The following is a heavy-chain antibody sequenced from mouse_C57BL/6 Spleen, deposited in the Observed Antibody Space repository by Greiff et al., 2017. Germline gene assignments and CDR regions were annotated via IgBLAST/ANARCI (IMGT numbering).Heavy chain of an antibody. CDR1: GFSFTSYG. J-gene: IGHJ3*01. CDR3: AKLWSPFAY. D-gene: IGHD1-1*02. Sequence: VQVVESGPGLVAPSQCLSITCTASGFSFTSYGVSWVRQPPGKGLEWLGVIWGDASTNNHSAIISRLSISKDNSKSQVFLKLNSLQTEDTATYYCAKLWSPFAYWGQGTLVTVSA. V-gene: IGHV2-3*01. CDR2: IWGDAST.